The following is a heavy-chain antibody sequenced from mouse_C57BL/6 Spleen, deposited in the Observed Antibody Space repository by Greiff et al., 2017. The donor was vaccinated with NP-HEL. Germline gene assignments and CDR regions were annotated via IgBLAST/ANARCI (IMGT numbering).Heavy chain of an antibody. V-gene: IGHV1-19*01. CDR3: ARSYDGYYAYAMDY. CDR2: INPYNGGT. CDR1: GYTFTDYY. Sequence: EVQLQQSGPVLVKPGASVKMSCKASGYTFTDYYMNWVKQSHGKSLEWIGVINPYNGGTSYNQKFKGKATLTVDKSSSTAYMELNSLTSEDSAVYYCARSYDGYYAYAMDYWGQGTSVTVSS. D-gene: IGHD2-3*01. J-gene: IGHJ4*01.